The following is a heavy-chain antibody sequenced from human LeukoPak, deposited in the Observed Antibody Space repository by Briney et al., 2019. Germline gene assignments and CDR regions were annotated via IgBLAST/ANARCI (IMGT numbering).Heavy chain of an antibody. CDR2: ISGSGGST. J-gene: IGHJ4*02. V-gene: IGHV3-23*01. CDR1: GFTFSSYA. CDR3: AKSHYYDSSGYYYGFDY. Sequence: PGGSLRLSCAASGFTFSSYAMSWVRQAPGKGLEWVSAISGSGGSTYYADSVKGRLTISRDNSKNTLYLQMNSLRAEDTAVYYCAKSHYYDSSGYYYGFDYWGQGTLVTVSS. D-gene: IGHD3-22*01.